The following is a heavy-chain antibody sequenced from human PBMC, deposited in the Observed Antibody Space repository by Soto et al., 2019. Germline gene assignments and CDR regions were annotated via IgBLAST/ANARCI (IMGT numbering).Heavy chain of an antibody. CDR2: INHSGST. Sequence: QVQLQQWGAGLLKPSETLSLTCAVYGGSFSGYYWSWIRQPPGKGLEWIGEINHSGSTNYNPSLKSRVTISVDTSKNQFSLKLSSVTAADTAVYYCARGGSDDSSGYYYVGDDGDFDYWGQGTLVTVSS. CDR3: ARGGSDDSSGYYYVGDDGDFDY. J-gene: IGHJ4*02. V-gene: IGHV4-34*01. CDR1: GGSFSGYY. D-gene: IGHD3-22*01.